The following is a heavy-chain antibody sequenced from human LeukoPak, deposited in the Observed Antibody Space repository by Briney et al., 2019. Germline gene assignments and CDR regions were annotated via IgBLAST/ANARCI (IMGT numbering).Heavy chain of an antibody. J-gene: IGHJ5*02. CDR2: ISFTSSTI. D-gene: IGHD5-24*01. Sequence: GGSLGLSCAASGFTFSSYSMNWVRQAPGKGLEWVSYISFTSSTISYADSVKGRFTISRDNAKNSLYLQMNSLRAEDTAVYYCAREGSRDGYNFRFDPWGQGTLVTVSS. V-gene: IGHV3-48*01. CDR3: AREGSRDGYNFRFDP. CDR1: GFTFSSYS.